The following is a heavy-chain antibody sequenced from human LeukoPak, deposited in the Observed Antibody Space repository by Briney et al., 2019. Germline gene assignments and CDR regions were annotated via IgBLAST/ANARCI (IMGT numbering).Heavy chain of an antibody. V-gene: IGHV4-34*01. CDR1: GGSFSGYY. J-gene: IGHJ4*02. Sequence: PSETLSLTCAVYGGSFSGYYWSWIRQPPGKGLEWIGEINHSGSTNYNPSLKSRVTISVDTSKNQFSLKLSSVTAADTAVYYCARDDKSDTSGHFDYGGQGPLVTVPS. CDR3: ARDDKSDTSGHFDY. D-gene: IGHD3-22*01. CDR2: INHSGST.